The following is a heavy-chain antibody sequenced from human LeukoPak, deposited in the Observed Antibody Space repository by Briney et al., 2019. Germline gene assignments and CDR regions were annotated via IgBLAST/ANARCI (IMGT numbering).Heavy chain of an antibody. D-gene: IGHD3-10*01. CDR2: ISNSGTT. V-gene: IGHV4-39*01. CDR1: GGSISSSLYF. CDR3: ARHFRYGGVWPGSYRSYYYYYMDV. J-gene: IGHJ6*03. Sequence: SETLSLTCTVSGGSISSSLYFWGWIRQPPGTELEWIGSISNSGTTYYNPSLKSRVTISIDTSKNQFSLKLSSVTAADTAVYYCARHFRYGGVWPGSYRSYYYYYMDVWGKGTTVTISS.